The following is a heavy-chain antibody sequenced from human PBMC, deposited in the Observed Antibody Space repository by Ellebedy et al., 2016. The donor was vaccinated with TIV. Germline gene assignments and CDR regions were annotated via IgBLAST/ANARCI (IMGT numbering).Heavy chain of an antibody. CDR2: ISYSSDIT. V-gene: IGHV3-23*01. CDR3: AKGLVLMVYAHDY. J-gene: IGHJ4*02. Sequence: GESLKISXAASGFAFSGYAMRWVRQAPGKGLEWVSSISYSSDITHYADSVKGRFTISRDNSKNTLYLQMNSLRAEDTVVYYCAKGLVLMVYAHDYWGQGTLVTVSS. CDR1: GFAFSGYA. D-gene: IGHD2-8*01.